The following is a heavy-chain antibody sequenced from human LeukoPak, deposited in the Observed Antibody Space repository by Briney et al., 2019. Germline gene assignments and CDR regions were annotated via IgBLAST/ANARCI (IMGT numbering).Heavy chain of an antibody. Sequence: SVKVSCKASGGTFSSYAISWVRQAPGQGLERMGGIIPIFGTANYAQKFQGRVTITADESTSTAYMELSSLRAEDTAVYYCARDSKGYSGYDLGGGFDYWGQGTLVTVSS. V-gene: IGHV1-69*13. CDR3: ARDSKGYSGYDLGGGFDY. J-gene: IGHJ4*02. CDR2: IIPIFGTA. D-gene: IGHD5-12*01. CDR1: GGTFSSYA.